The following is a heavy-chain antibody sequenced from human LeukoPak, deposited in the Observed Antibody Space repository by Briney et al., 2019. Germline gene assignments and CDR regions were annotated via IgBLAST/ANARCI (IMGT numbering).Heavy chain of an antibody. Sequence: GGSLRLSCAASGFTFSSYWMHWVRQAPGKGLVWVSRINSDGSSTSYADSVKGRFTISRDNAKNTLYLQMNSLRAEGTAVYYCAELGITMIGGVWGKGTTVTISS. CDR2: INSDGSST. J-gene: IGHJ6*04. CDR1: GFTFSSYW. CDR3: AELGITMIGGV. D-gene: IGHD3-10*02. V-gene: IGHV3-74*01.